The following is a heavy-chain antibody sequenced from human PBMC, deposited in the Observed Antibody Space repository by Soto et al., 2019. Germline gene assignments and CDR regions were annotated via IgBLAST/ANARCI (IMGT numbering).Heavy chain of an antibody. CDR1: GGSISSYY. J-gene: IGHJ5*02. Sequence: PSETLSLTCTVSGGSISSYYWSWIRQPPGKGLEWIGYIYYSGSTNYNPSLKSRVTISVDTSKNQFSLKLSSVTAADTAVYYCARDRGGTNGVASFDPWGQGTLVTVSS. V-gene: IGHV4-59*01. CDR2: IYYSGST. CDR3: ARDRGGTNGVASFDP. D-gene: IGHD2-8*01.